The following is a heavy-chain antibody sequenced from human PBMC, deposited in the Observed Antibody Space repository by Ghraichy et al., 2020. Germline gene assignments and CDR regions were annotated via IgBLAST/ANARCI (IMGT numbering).Heavy chain of an antibody. V-gene: IGHV4-39*01. CDR3: ARLLGDPYCGGDCYSFDY. J-gene: IGHJ4*02. CDR2: IYYSGST. CDR1: GGSISSSSYY. D-gene: IGHD2-21*02. Sequence: SETLSLTCTVSGGSISSSSYYWGWIRQPPGKGLEWIGSIYYSGSTYYNPSLKSRVTISVDTSKNQFSLKLSSVTAADTAVYYCARLLGDPYCGGDCYSFDYWSPGTLVTVSS.